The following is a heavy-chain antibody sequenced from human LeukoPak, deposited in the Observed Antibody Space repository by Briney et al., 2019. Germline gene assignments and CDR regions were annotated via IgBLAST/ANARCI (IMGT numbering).Heavy chain of an antibody. CDR1: GYTFTSYG. V-gene: IGHV1-18*01. CDR3: ARMEWPLPYDAFDI. J-gene: IGHJ3*02. D-gene: IGHD3-3*01. Sequence: ASVKVSCKASGYTFTSYGISWVRQAPGQGLEWMGWISAYNGNTNYAQKLQGRVTMTTDTSTSTAYMELRTLRSDDTAVYYCARMEWPLPYDAFDIWGQGTMVTVSS. CDR2: ISAYNGNT.